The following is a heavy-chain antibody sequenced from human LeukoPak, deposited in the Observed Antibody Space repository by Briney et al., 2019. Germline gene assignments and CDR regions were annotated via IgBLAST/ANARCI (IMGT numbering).Heavy chain of an antibody. J-gene: IGHJ4*02. D-gene: IGHD3-10*01. CDR2: ISSSSSYI. Sequence: GGSLRLSCAASGFTFSSYSMNWVRQAPGKGLEWVSSISSSSSYIYYADSVKGRFTISRDNSKNTLYLQMNSLRAEDTAVYYCAKSVVRGVIAYYFDYWGQGTLVTVSS. CDR1: GFTFSSYS. CDR3: AKSVVRGVIAYYFDY. V-gene: IGHV3-21*04.